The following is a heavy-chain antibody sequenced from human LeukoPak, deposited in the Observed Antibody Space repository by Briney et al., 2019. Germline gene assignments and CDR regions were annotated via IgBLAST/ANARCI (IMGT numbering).Heavy chain of an antibody. CDR1: GFSLSTYW. V-gene: IGHV3-74*01. J-gene: IGHJ4*02. D-gene: IGHD6-19*01. CDR2: INPDGSSP. CDR3: VRDFARQTYSSGWYDY. Sequence: GGSLRLSCAASGFSLSTYWMHWVRQAPGKGLVWVSRINPDGSSPNYADSVKGRFTISRDNAKNTLYLQMNSLRAEDTAVYYCVRDFARQTYSSGWYDYWGQGTLVTVSS.